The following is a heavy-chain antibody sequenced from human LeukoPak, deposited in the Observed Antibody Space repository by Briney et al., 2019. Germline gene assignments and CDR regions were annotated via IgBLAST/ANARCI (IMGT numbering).Heavy chain of an antibody. D-gene: IGHD3-16*02. CDR1: GYTFTGYY. J-gene: IGHJ4*02. V-gene: IGHV1-2*06. Sequence: ASVKVSCXASGYTFTGYYMHWVRQAHGQGLEWMGRINPNSGGTNYAQKFQGRVTMTRDTSISTAYMELSRLRSDDTAVYYCARGFWGSYRFNYWGQGTLVTVSS. CDR2: INPNSGGT. CDR3: ARGFWGSYRFNY.